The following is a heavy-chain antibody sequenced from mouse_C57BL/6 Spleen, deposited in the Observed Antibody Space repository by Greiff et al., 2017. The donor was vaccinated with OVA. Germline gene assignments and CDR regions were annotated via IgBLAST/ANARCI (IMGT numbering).Heavy chain of an antibody. CDR3: ARGYGYPWFAY. J-gene: IGHJ3*01. V-gene: IGHV5-17*01. CDR1: GFTFSDYG. D-gene: IGHD2-2*01. CDR2: ISSGSSTI. Sequence: EVQLVESGGGLVKPGGSLKLSCAASGFTFSDYGMHWVRQAPEKGLEWVAYISSGSSTIYYADTVKGRFTISRDNAKNTLFLQMTSLRSEDTAMYYCARGYGYPWFAYWGQGTLVTVSA.